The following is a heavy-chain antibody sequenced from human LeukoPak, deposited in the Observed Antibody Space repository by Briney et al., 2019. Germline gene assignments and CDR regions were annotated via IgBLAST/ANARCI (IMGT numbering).Heavy chain of an antibody. V-gene: IGHV3-23*01. CDR1: GFTFSSYA. CDR2: ISGSGGST. D-gene: IGHD3-10*01. Sequence: GGSLRLSCAASGFTFSSYAMSWARQAPGKGLEWVSAISGSGGSTYYADSVKGRFTISRDNSKNTLYLQMNSLRAEDTAVYYCAKGLYGSGSYVFYYMDVWGKGTTVTVSS. J-gene: IGHJ6*03. CDR3: AKGLYGSGSYVFYYMDV.